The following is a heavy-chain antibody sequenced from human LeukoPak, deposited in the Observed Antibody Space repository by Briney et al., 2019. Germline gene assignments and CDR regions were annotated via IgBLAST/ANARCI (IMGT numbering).Heavy chain of an antibody. CDR1: GYTFTSYY. J-gene: IGHJ6*04. CDR3: AREGVGGSPGYSSGPYGMDV. D-gene: IGHD6-19*01. CDR2: IKPSGGST. V-gene: IGHV1-46*01. Sequence: ASVKVSCKASGYTFTSYYMHWVRQAPGQGLEWMGIIKPSGGSTSYAQKFQGRVTMTRDTSTSTVYMELSSLRSEDTAVYYCAREGVGGSPGYSSGPYGMDVWGKGTTVTVSS.